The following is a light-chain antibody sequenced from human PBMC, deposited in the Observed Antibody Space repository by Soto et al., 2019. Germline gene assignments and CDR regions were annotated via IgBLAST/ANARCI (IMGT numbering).Light chain of an antibody. CDR1: SGSIANNY. J-gene: IGLJ2*01. CDR3: AAWDDSLNGWI. Sequence: LTQPHSVSESPGKTLSISCTRSSGSIANNYVQWYQQLPGAAPKLLIYGNNQRPSGVPDRFSGSKSGTSASLVISGLQSEDEASYFCAAWDDSLNGWIFGGGTKVTVL. CDR2: GNN. V-gene: IGLV1-44*01.